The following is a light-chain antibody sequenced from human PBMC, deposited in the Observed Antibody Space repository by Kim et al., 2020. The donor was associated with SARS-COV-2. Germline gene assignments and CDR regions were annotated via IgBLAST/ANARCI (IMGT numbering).Light chain of an antibody. CDR2: AAS. CDR3: LQDYTYPLT. Sequence: ASVGDRVTITCRTSQGSSLDLGWYQQKPGKAPKLLIYAASSVQSGFPSRFSGSGSGTDFTLTISSLQPEDFGTYYCLQDYTYPLTFGQGTKVDIK. V-gene: IGKV1-6*01. CDR1: QGSSLD. J-gene: IGKJ1*01.